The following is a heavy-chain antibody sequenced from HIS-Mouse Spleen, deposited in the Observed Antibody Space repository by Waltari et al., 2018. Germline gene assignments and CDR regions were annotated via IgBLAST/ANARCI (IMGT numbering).Heavy chain of an antibody. V-gene: IGHV1-2*02. CDR2: NNPNRGGT. Sequence: QVQLVQSGAEVKKPGASVKVTCKASGYTFTGYYMHCVRQAPGQGLEWMAGNNPNRGGTNYAQKLQGRVTMTRDTSIRTAYLELSRLRSDDTAVYSCARVSKQWRHAFGYWGQGTLVTVSS. CDR3: ARVSKQWRHAFGY. D-gene: IGHD3-16*01. CDR1: GYTFTGYY. J-gene: IGHJ4*02.